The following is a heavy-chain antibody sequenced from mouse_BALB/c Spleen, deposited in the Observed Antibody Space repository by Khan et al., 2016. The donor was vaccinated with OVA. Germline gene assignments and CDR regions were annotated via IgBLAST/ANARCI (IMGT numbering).Heavy chain of an antibody. J-gene: IGHJ3*01. CDR1: GFTFSTYG. CDR3: TRLAYYEGREGFAY. D-gene: IGHD1-1*01. Sequence: EVELVESGGDLVKPGGSLKLSCAASGFTFSTYGMSWVRQAPDKRLEWVATVSTGGSYTYYPDSVKGRFTISRDNAKNTLYLQMRGLRSEDTAMFYCTRLAYYEGREGFAYWGQGTLVTVSA. V-gene: IGHV5-6*01. CDR2: VSTGGSYT.